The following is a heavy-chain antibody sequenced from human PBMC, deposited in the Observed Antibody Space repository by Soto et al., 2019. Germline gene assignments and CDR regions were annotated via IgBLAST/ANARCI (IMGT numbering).Heavy chain of an antibody. J-gene: IGHJ4*02. CDR1: GFTFSSYA. CDR2: ISSNGGST. D-gene: IGHD6-13*01. V-gene: IGHV3-64D*08. Sequence: GGSLRLSCSASGFTFSSYAMHWVRQAPGKGLEYVSAISSNGGSTYYADSVKGRFTISRDNSKNTLYLQMSSLRAEDTAVYYCAPNVGTAAGTFYFDYWGQGTLVTVSS. CDR3: APNVGTAAGTFYFDY.